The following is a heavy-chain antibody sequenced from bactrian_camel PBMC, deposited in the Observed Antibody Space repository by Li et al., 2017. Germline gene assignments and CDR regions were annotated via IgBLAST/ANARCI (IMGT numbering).Heavy chain of an antibody. Sequence: DVQLVESGGGSVQPGGSLRLSCAASGFTFSSYDMTWVRQAPGKGLEWVSGFNSGGDRPYYADSVKGRFTISRDNAKNAVILQLNSLKSEDMAMYYCAKGGMTAVDWFVYSSWGQGTQVTVS. J-gene: IGHJ4*01. CDR3: AKGGMTAVDWFVYSS. D-gene: IGHD1*01. CDR2: FNSGGDRP. V-gene: IGHV3S40*01. CDR1: GFTFSSYD.